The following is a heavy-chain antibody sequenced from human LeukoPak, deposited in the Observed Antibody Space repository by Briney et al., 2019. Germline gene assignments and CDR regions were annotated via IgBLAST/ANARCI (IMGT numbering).Heavy chain of an antibody. V-gene: IGHV1-8*01. CDR1: GYSFTSYD. Sequence: GASVKVSCKASGYSFTSYDINWVRQAPGQGPEWMGWMNPNSGNSGSAERFQGRVTMTRDTSISTAYMDLSSLRSDDTAVYYCVRVGGSSPLYWGQGTLVTVSS. D-gene: IGHD6-13*01. J-gene: IGHJ4*02. CDR3: VRVGGSSPLY. CDR2: MNPNSGNS.